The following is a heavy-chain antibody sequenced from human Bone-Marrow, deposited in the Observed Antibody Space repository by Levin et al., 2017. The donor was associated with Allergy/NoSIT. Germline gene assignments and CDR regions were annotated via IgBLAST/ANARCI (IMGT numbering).Heavy chain of an antibody. D-gene: IGHD2-15*01. V-gene: IGHV3-9*01. J-gene: IGHJ4*02. CDR3: AKGGDRYCSGGSCYPWGFVVY. CDR1: GFTFDDYA. Sequence: GGSLRLSCAASGFTFDDYAMHWVRQAPGKGLEWVSGISWNSGSIGYADSVKGRFTISRDNAKNSLYLQMNSLRAEDTALYYCAKGGDRYCSGGSCYPWGFVVYWGQGTLVTVSS. CDR2: ISWNSGSI.